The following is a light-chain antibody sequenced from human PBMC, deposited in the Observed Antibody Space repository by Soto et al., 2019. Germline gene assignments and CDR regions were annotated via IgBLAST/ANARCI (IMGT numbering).Light chain of an antibody. Sequence: EIVLTQSPGTLSLSPGERATLSCRASQSVSSSYLAWYQQKPGQAPSFLIYGASSRATGIPDRFSGSGSGTDFTLTISRLEPEDFAVYYCQQYGSSWWTFGQGTKVEIK. CDR3: QQYGSSWWT. CDR2: GAS. J-gene: IGKJ1*01. CDR1: QSVSSSY. V-gene: IGKV3-20*01.